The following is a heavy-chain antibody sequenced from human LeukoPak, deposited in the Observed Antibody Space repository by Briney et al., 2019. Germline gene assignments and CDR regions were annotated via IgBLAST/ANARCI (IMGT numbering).Heavy chain of an antibody. J-gene: IGHJ4*02. D-gene: IGHD3-22*01. CDR2: ISYDGSNK. V-gene: IGHV3-30-3*01. CDR1: GFTFSSYA. CDR3: ARDLYYYDSSGYPDY. Sequence: GGSLRLSCAASGFTFSSYAMHWVRQAPGEGLEWVAVISYDGSNKYYADSVKGRFTISRDNSKNTLYLQMNSLRAEDTAVYYCARDLYYYDSSGYPDYWGQGTLVTVSP.